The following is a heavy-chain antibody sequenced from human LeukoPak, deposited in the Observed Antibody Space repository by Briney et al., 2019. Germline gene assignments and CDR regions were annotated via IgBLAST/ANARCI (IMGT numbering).Heavy chain of an antibody. Sequence: SVKVSCKASGGTFSSYAISWVRQAPGQGLEWMGGIIPIFGTANYAQKFQGRVTMTRDTSTSTVYMELSSLRSEDTAVYYCARDVVVVVPAAIIGFDPWGQGTLVTVSS. CDR2: IIPIFGTA. D-gene: IGHD2-2*02. CDR3: ARDVVVVVPAAIIGFDP. CDR1: GGTFSSYA. V-gene: IGHV1-69*05. J-gene: IGHJ5*02.